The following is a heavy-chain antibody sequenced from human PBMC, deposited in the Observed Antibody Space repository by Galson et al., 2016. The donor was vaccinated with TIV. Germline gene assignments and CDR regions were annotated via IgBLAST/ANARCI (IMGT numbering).Heavy chain of an antibody. CDR3: ASWHYYDSSGNSFDF. V-gene: IGHV1-8*03. CDR2: MSPSYGNP. CDR1: GYTFTSFA. J-gene: IGHJ4*02. Sequence: SVKVSCKASGYTFTSFAISWIRQAPGQGLEWMGWMSPSYGNPGYAQKFRGRITITRHPSTTTVYMELSSLTSEDTAVYYCASWHYYDSSGNSFDFWGQGTLVTVSS. D-gene: IGHD3-22*01.